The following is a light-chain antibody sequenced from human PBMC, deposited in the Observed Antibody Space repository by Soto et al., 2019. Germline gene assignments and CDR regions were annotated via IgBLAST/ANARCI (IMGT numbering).Light chain of an antibody. CDR3: SSYTTSNTRQIV. CDR2: DVS. J-gene: IGLJ1*01. V-gene: IGLV2-14*03. Sequence: QSALTQPASVSGSPGQSITISCTGTSSDVGGYNYVSWYQHHPGKAPKLMIFDVSNRPSGVSNRFSGSKSGNTASLTISGHQPEDEADYYCSSYTTSNTRQIVFGTGTKLTVL. CDR1: SSDVGGYNY.